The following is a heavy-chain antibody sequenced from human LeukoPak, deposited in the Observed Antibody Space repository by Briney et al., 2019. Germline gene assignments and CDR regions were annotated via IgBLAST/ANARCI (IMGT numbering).Heavy chain of an antibody. Sequence: GGSLKISCKTSGYTFTNYWIGWVRQMPGKGLEWMGIIYPGPGAGPGGSNPIYSPSFQGQVTISADKSITTAYLQWSSLKASDTAMYYCARHSTRPNWYSPIDYWGQGTLVTVSS. CDR3: ARHSTRPNWYSPIDY. V-gene: IGHV5-51*01. CDR2: IYPGPGAGPGGSNP. CDR1: GYTFTNYW. D-gene: IGHD2-21*01. J-gene: IGHJ4*02.